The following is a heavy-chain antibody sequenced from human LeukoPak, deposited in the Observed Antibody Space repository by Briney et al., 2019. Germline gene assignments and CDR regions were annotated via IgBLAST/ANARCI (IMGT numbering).Heavy chain of an antibody. D-gene: IGHD1-26*01. V-gene: IGHV4-59*12. CDR2: IYYSGST. J-gene: IGHJ6*03. Sequence: ETXSLTCTVXGGSXSSXYWSWIRQPPGXGLEWIGYIYYSGSTNYNPSLKSRVTISVDTSKNQFSLKLSSVTAADTAVYYCASKSSRRGSRVEYYYMDVWGKGTTVTVSS. CDR1: GGSXSSXY. CDR3: ASKSSRRGSRVEYYYMDV.